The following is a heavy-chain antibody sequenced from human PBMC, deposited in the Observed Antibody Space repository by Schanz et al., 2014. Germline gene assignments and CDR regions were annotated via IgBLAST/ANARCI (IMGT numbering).Heavy chain of an antibody. CDR3: TTETIAMAGTFSI. CDR2: INTNTGNP. CDR1: GYTFSAYY. D-gene: IGHD6-19*01. Sequence: QVQLVQSGAEIVKPGASLKVSCKASGYTFSAYYLHWLRQAPGQGLEWMGWINTNTGNPTYARGFTGRFAFSLDTSVRTAFLQISSLKAEDTAAYYCTTETIAMAGTFSIWGQGTLVTVSS. V-gene: IGHV7-4-1*02. J-gene: IGHJ4*02.